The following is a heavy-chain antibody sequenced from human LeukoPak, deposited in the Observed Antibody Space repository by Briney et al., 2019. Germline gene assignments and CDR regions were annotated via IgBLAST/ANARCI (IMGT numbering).Heavy chain of an antibody. CDR2: INPSGGST. Sequence: ASVKVSCKASGYIFTSYNIYWVRQAPGQRLEWMGIINPSGGSTNYAQKFQGRVTMTRDTSISTAYMELSRLRSDDTAVYYCARVGWEPDYWGQGTLVTVSS. D-gene: IGHD1-26*01. V-gene: IGHV1-46*01. CDR1: GYIFTSYN. J-gene: IGHJ4*02. CDR3: ARVGWEPDY.